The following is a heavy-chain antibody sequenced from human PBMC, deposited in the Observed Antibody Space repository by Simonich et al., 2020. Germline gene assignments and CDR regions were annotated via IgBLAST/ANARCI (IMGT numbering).Heavy chain of an antibody. V-gene: IGHV1-2*02. CDR3: ARDRAARYYYYYYMDV. CDR2: HNPNRCGT. J-gene: IGHJ6*03. D-gene: IGHD6-6*01. Sequence: QVQLVQSGAEGKKPGAPVKVSCKASGYTFTGYYMNRLTQAPGKRIECEGWHNPNRCGTNDAQKFQGRGTMTREPSISTAYMGLSRLRSDDTAVYYCARDRAARYYYYYYMDVWGKGTTVTVSS. CDR1: GYTFTGYY.